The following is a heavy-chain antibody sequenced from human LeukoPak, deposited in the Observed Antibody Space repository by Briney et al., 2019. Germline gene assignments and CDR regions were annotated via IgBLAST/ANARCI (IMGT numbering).Heavy chain of an antibody. J-gene: IGHJ5*02. V-gene: IGHV4-4*07. Sequence: KPSETLSLTCTVSGGSISSYYWSWIRQPAGKGLEWIGRIYTSGGTNYNPSLKSRVTMSVDTSKNQFSLKLSSVTAADTAVYYCARASPTTNKGAYGWFDPWGQGTLVTVSS. CDR2: IYTSGGT. D-gene: IGHD1-14*01. CDR3: ARASPTTNKGAYGWFDP. CDR1: GGSISSYY.